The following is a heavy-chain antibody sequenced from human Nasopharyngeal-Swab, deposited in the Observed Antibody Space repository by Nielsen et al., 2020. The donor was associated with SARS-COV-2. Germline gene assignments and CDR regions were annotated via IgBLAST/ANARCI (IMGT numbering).Heavy chain of an antibody. CDR3: ARDNIDVVVPAAMWVGWFDP. V-gene: IGHV1-18*01. CDR1: GYTFTSYG. J-gene: IGHJ5*02. D-gene: IGHD2-2*01. Sequence: AAVKVSCKASGYTFTSYGISWVRQDPGQGREWMGWISAYNGNTNYAQKLQGRVTMTTDTSTSTAYMELRSLRSDDTAVYYCARDNIDVVVPAAMWVGWFDPWGQGTLVTVSS. CDR2: ISAYNGNT.